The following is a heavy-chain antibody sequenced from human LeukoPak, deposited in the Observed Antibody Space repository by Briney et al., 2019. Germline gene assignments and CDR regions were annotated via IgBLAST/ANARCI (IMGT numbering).Heavy chain of an antibody. D-gene: IGHD3-10*01. CDR3: ARDYYYGFYY. CDR2: ISSSDTI. CDR1: GFTFSSYE. J-gene: IGHJ4*02. V-gene: IGHV3-48*03. Sequence: GGSLRLSCAASGFTFSSYEMNWVRQGPGKGLEWVSYISSSDTIYYADSVKGRFTISRDNAKNSLYLQMSSLRGEDTAMYYCARDYYYGFYYWGQGTLVTVSS.